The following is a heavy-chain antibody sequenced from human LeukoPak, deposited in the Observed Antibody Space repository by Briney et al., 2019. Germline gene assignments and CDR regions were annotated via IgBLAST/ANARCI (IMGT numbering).Heavy chain of an antibody. D-gene: IGHD1-26*01. Sequence: QPGGSLRPSCAASGFTVSSNYMSWVRQAPGKGLEWVANIKQDGSEKYYVDSVKGRFTISRDNAKNSLYLQMNSLRAEDTAVYYCARDLIHSGSSALDYWGQGTLVTVSS. CDR1: GFTVSSNY. CDR3: ARDLIHSGSSALDY. J-gene: IGHJ4*02. V-gene: IGHV3-7*01. CDR2: IKQDGSEK.